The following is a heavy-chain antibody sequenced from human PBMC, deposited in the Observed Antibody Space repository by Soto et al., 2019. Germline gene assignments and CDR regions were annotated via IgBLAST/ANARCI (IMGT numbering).Heavy chain of an antibody. D-gene: IGHD3-22*01. CDR2: IYYSGST. Sequence: PPETLSLTCTVSGGSISSGDYYWSWIRQPPGKGLEWIGYIYYSGSTYYNPSLKSRVTISVDTSKNQFSLKLSSVTAADTAVYYCASYTYYYDNRGRLNNWFDPWGQGTLVTVSS. J-gene: IGHJ5*02. CDR1: GGSISSGDYY. CDR3: ASYTYYYDNRGRLNNWFDP. V-gene: IGHV4-30-4*01.